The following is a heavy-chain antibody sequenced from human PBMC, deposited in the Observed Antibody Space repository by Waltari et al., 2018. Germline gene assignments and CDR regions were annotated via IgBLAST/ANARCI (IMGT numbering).Heavy chain of an antibody. Sequence: VQLVESGGGLVKPGGSLRLSCAASGFTFSSYSMHWVRQAPGKGLEWMGGIIPIFGTANYAQKFQGRVTITADESTSTAYMELSSLRSEDTAVYYCARDGDSSSWYHIFDYGGQGTLVTVSS. CDR3: ARDGDSSSWYHIFDY. D-gene: IGHD6-13*01. CDR2: IIPIFGTA. CDR1: GFTFSSYS. J-gene: IGHJ4*02. V-gene: IGHV1-69*01.